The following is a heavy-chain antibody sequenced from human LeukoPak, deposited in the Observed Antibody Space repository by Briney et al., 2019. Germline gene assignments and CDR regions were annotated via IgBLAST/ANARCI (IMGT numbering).Heavy chain of an antibody. CDR2: IYYSGST. CDR1: GGSISSYY. J-gene: IGHJ6*03. Sequence: SETLSLTCTVSGGSISSYYWSWIRQPPGKGLEWIGYIYYSGSTNYNPSLKSRVTISVDTSKNQFSLKLSSVTAADMAVYYCARETSQKGAHYMDVWGKGTTVTISS. D-gene: IGHD3-16*01. V-gene: IGHV4-59*01. CDR3: ARETSQKGAHYMDV.